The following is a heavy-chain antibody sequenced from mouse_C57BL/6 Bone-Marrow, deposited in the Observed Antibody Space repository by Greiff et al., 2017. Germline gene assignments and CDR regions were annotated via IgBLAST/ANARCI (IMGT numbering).Heavy chain of an antibody. CDR1: GFNIKNTY. Sequence: VQLQQSVAELVRPGASVKLSCTASGFNIKNTYMHWVKQRPEQGLEWIGRIDPANGNTKYAPKFQGKATITADTSSNTAYLQLSSLTSEDTAIYYCASPYYYGSPPRFSWGQGTLVTVSA. J-gene: IGHJ3*01. D-gene: IGHD1-1*01. CDR3: ASPYYYGSPPRFS. V-gene: IGHV14-3*01. CDR2: IDPANGNT.